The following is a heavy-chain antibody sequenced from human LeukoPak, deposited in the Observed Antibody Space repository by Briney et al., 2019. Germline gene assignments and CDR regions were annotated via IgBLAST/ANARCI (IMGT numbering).Heavy chain of an antibody. CDR3: AKDSYGSGSYYTVDYYFDY. D-gene: IGHD3-10*01. J-gene: IGHJ4*02. CDR2: INGSGGST. V-gene: IGHV3-23*01. CDR1: GFPFSSYA. Sequence: GGSLRLSCAASGFPFSSYAMTWVRQAPGKGLEWVSDINGSGGSTYYADSVKGRFTISRDNSKNTLYLQMNSLRAEDTAVYYCAKDSYGSGSYYTVDYYFDYWGQGTLVTVSS.